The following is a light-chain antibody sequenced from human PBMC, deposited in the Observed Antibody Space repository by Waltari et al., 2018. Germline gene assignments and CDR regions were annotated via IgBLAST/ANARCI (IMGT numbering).Light chain of an antibody. J-gene: IGKJ1*01. CDR1: QAFSISY. V-gene: IGKV3-20*01. CDR3: QQYGISPWT. Sequence: EIVFTQSPGPLSLSPGGSATLSCRASQAFSISYLAWYQQKPGQAPRLLIFASSTRATGIPDRFSGSGSGTDFTLTISRLEPEDFAVYYCQQYGISPWTFGQGTKVEIK. CDR2: ASS.